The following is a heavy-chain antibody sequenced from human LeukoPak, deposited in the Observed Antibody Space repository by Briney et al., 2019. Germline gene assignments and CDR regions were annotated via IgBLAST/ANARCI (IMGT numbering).Heavy chain of an antibody. V-gene: IGHV3-23*01. J-gene: IGHJ4*02. Sequence: GGSLRLSCAASGFTFSSFAMSWVRQAPGKGLEWVSVMSGSDGSTNYADSVKGQFTISRDNAKSTLYLQMKSLRVEDTAVYYCAKSRFGSGRGSDYWGQGTLVTVSS. CDR1: GFTFSSFA. CDR2: MSGSDGST. D-gene: IGHD2-15*01. CDR3: AKSRFGSGRGSDY.